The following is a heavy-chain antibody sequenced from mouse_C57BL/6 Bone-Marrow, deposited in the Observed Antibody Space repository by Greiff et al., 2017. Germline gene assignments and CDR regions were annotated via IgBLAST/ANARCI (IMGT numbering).Heavy chain of an antibody. J-gene: IGHJ4*01. CDR2: IHPNSGST. CDR1: GYTFTSYW. Sequence: VQLQQPGAELVKPGASVKLSCKASGYTFTSYWMHWVKQRPGQGLAWIGMIHPNSGSTNYNEKFKSKATLTVDKSSSTAYMQLSSLTSEDSAVYYCARGNYYGSTFYAMDYWGQGTSVTVSS. D-gene: IGHD1-1*01. CDR3: ARGNYYGSTFYAMDY. V-gene: IGHV1-64*01.